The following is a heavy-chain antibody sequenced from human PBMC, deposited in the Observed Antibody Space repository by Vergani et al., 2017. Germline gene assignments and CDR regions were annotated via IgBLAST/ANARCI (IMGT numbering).Heavy chain of an antibody. CDR2: ILPGNSDT. Sequence: EVQLVQSGAEVKTPGESLKISCKGSGYTFTNYWVGWVRQMPGKGLEWMGIILPGNSDTRYSPSFQGQVTISADKYITTAYLQWSSLKASDTAMYYCARRYCSSGICNLDYWGQGTLVTVSS. CDR1: GYTFTNYW. D-gene: IGHD2-15*01. J-gene: IGHJ4*02. V-gene: IGHV5-51*03. CDR3: ARRYCSSGICNLDY.